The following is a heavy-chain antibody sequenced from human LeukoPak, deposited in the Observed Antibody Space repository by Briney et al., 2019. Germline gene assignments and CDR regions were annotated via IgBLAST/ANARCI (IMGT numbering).Heavy chain of an antibody. D-gene: IGHD3-22*01. CDR3: AKDEGYNYYDSSGYLYYFDS. CDR1: GFTFSSYA. V-gene: IGHV3-23*01. J-gene: IGHJ4*02. CDR2: ISGSGGST. Sequence: GGSLRLSCAASGFTFSSYAMNWVRQAPGRGLEGVSGISGSGGSTYYAGSVKGRFTISRDNSKNTLYLQMNSLRAEDTAVYYCAKDEGYNYYDSSGYLYYFDSWGQGTLVTVSS.